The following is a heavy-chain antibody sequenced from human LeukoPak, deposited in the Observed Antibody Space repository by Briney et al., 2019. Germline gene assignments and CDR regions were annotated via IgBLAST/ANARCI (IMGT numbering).Heavy chain of an antibody. CDR2: ISYDGSNK. CDR3: ARTIAAADNYYYGMDV. V-gene: IGHV3-30-3*01. Sequence: GGSLRLSCAASGFTFSSYAMHWVRQAPGKGLEWVAVISYDGSNKYYADSVKGRFTISRDNSKNTLYLQMNSLRAEDTAVYYCARTIAAADNYYYGMDVWGQGTTVTVSS. J-gene: IGHJ6*02. D-gene: IGHD6-13*01. CDR1: GFTFSSYA.